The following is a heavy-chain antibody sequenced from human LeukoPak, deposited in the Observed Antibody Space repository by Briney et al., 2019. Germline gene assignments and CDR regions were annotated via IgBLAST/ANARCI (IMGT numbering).Heavy chain of an antibody. CDR3: AREAVTIFALVRTQTTKRPHRFDP. CDR1: GYTFSSYY. V-gene: IGHV1-46*01. CDR2: INPSGGST. D-gene: IGHD3-3*01. J-gene: IGHJ5*02. Sequence: GASVKVSCKTSGYTFSSYYIHWVRQAPGQGLEWMGIINPSGGSTNYAQKFQGRVTMTRDMYTSTVYMELSSLRSEDTAVYYCAREAVTIFALVRTQTTKRPHRFDPWGQGTLVTVSS.